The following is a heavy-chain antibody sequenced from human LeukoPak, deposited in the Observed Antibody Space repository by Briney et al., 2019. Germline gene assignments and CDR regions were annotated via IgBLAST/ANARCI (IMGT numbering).Heavy chain of an antibody. D-gene: IGHD6-13*01. Sequence: GGSLRLSCAASGFTFGSYAMIWVRQAPGKGLEWVSHISASGGSTYYADSVKGRFTISRVNSKNTLYLQMSSLRAEDTAAYFCAKDGKKYGSTWDFDYWGQGTLVTVSS. CDR2: ISASGGST. CDR1: GFTFGSYA. CDR3: AKDGKKYGSTWDFDY. J-gene: IGHJ4*02. V-gene: IGHV3-23*01.